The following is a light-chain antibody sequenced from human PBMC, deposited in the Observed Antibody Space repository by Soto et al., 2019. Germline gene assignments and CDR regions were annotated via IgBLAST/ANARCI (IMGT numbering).Light chain of an antibody. CDR1: SGHSSYA. Sequence: QPVLTQSPSASASLGASVKLTCTLSSGHSSYAIAWHQQQPEKGPRYLMKLTSDGSHSKGDGIPDRFSGSSSGAERYLTISSLQAEDEADYYCQTGGTGIVVFGGGTKLTVL. V-gene: IGLV4-69*01. CDR2: LTSDGSH. CDR3: QTGGTGIVV. J-gene: IGLJ2*01.